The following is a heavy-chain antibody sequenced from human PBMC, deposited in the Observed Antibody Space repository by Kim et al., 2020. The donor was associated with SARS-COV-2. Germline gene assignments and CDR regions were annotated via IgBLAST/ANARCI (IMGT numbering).Heavy chain of an antibody. V-gene: IGHV3-23*01. Sequence: YADSVKGRFNIYRDNSNNTLYLQMNSLRDEDTAVYYCAKDTMIVVVITFDYWGQGTLVTVSS. D-gene: IGHD3-22*01. CDR3: AKDTMIVVVITFDY. J-gene: IGHJ4*02.